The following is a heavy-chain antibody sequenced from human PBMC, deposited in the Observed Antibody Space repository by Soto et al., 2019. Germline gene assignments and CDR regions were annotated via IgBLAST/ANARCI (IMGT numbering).Heavy chain of an antibody. CDR3: ARDSRGESLELMNYGMDV. CDR1: GFTFSSYE. Sequence: GGSLRLSCAASGFTFSSYEMNWVRQAPGKGLEWVSYISSSGSTIYYADSVKGRFTISRDNAKNSLYLQLNSLRAEDTAVYYCARDSRGESLELMNYGMDVWGQGTTVTVAS. J-gene: IGHJ6*02. V-gene: IGHV3-48*03. D-gene: IGHD1-7*01. CDR2: ISSSGSTI.